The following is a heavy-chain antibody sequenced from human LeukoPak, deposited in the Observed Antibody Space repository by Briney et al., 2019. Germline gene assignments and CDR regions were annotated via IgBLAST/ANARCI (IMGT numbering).Heavy chain of an antibody. Sequence: SETLSLTCTVSGGSISSYYWSWIRQPPGKGLEWIGYIYISGSTNYNPSLKSRVTISVDTSKNQFSLKLSSVTAADTAVYYCARLVGATLYYFDYWGQGTLVTVSS. J-gene: IGHJ4*02. V-gene: IGHV4-4*09. D-gene: IGHD1-26*01. CDR3: ARLVGATLYYFDY. CDR1: GGSISSYY. CDR2: IYISGST.